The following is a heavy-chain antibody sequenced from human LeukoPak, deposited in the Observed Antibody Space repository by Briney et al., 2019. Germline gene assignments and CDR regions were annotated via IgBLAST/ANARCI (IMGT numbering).Heavy chain of an antibody. J-gene: IGHJ5*02. Sequence: SETLSLTCTVSGGSISSGGYYWSWIRQHPGKGLEWIGYIYYSGSTYYNPSLKSRVTISVDTSKNQFSLKLSSVTAADTAVYYCARGGDFWSGYYRGGWFDPWGQGTLVTVSS. CDR3: ARGGDFWSGYYRGGWFDP. V-gene: IGHV4-31*03. D-gene: IGHD3-3*01. CDR2: IYYSGST. CDR1: GGSISSGGYY.